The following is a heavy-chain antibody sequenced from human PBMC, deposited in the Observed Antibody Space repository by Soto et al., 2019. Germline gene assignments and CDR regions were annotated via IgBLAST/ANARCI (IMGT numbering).Heavy chain of an antibody. CDR2: INHSGST. CDR3: ARARIVGATRYYYYYGMDV. J-gene: IGHJ6*02. Sequence: ASETLSLTCAVYGGSFSGYYWIWIRQPPGKGLEWIGEINHSGSTNYNPSLKSRVTISVDTSKNQFSLKLSSVTAADTAVYYCARARIVGATRYYYYYGMDVWGQGTTVIVSS. V-gene: IGHV4-34*01. D-gene: IGHD1-26*01. CDR1: GGSFSGYY.